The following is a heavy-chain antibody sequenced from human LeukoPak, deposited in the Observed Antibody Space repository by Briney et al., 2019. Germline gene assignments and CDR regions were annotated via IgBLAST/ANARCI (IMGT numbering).Heavy chain of an antibody. V-gene: IGHV1-8*01. CDR2: MNPNSGNT. Sequence: ASEKVSCKASGYTFTSYDINWVRQATGQGLEWMGWMNPNSGNTGYAQKIQGRVTMTRNTSISTAYMELSSLRSEDTAVYYCARGRTLYDFWSGYWGGFDYWGQGTLVTVSS. D-gene: IGHD3-3*01. CDR3: ARGRTLYDFWSGYWGGFDY. J-gene: IGHJ4*02. CDR1: GYTFTSYD.